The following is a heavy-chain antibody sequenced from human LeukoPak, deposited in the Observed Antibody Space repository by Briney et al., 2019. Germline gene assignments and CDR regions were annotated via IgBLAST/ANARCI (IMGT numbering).Heavy chain of an antibody. V-gene: IGHV3-11*01. D-gene: IGHD6-13*01. CDR1: GFTFSDYY. CDR2: ISSSGSTI. J-gene: IGHJ6*02. CDR3: ARWDSSWHEYYYYYGMDV. Sequence: GGSLRLSCAASGFTFSDYYMSWIRQAPGKGLEWVSYISSSGSTIYYADSVKGRFTISRDNAKNSLYLQMNSLRAEDTAVYYCARWDSSWHEYYYYYGMDVWGQGTTVTVSS.